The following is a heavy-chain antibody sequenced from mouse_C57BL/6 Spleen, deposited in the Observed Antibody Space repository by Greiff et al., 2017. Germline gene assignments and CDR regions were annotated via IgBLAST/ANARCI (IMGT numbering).Heavy chain of an antibody. CDR2: IDPETGGT. D-gene: IGHD1-1*01. Sequence: QVQLQQSGAELVRPGASVTLSCKASGYTFTDYEMNWVRQTPVHGLEWIGAIDPETGGTAYNQKFKGKAILTADKSSCTAYMELRSLTSEDAAVYNCTEITTVLATGHYWGQGTTLTVSS. J-gene: IGHJ2*01. V-gene: IGHV1-15*01. CDR3: TEITTVLATGHY. CDR1: GYTFTDYE.